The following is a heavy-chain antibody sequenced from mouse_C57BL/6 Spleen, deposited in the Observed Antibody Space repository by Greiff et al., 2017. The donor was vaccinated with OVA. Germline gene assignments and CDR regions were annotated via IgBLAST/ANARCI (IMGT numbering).Heavy chain of an antibody. CDR2: ISSGGDYI. D-gene: IGHD1-1*01. CDR1: GFTFSSYA. V-gene: IGHV5-9-1*02. J-gene: IGHJ2*01. CDR3: TRGVLRSYYFDY. Sequence: EVKVVESGEGLVKPGGSLKLSCAASGFTFSSYAMSWVRQTPEKRLEWVAYISSGGDYIYYADTVKGRFTISRDNARNTLYLQMSSLKSEDTAMYYCTRGVLRSYYFDYWGQGTTLTVSS.